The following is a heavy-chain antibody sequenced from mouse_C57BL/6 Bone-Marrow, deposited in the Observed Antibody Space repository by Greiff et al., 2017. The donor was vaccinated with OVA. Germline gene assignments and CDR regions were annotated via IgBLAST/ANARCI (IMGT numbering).Heavy chain of an antibody. CDR2: ISSGSSTI. CDR3: ARRGYGNYADYYAMDY. J-gene: IGHJ4*01. V-gene: IGHV5-17*01. D-gene: IGHD2-1*01. Sequence: EVQRVESGGGLVKPGGSLKLSCAASGFTFSDYGMHWVRQAPEKGLEWVAYISSGSSTIYYADTVKGRFTISRDNAKNTLFLQMTSLRSEDTAMYYCARRGYGNYADYYAMDYWGQGTSVTVSS. CDR1: GFTFSDYG.